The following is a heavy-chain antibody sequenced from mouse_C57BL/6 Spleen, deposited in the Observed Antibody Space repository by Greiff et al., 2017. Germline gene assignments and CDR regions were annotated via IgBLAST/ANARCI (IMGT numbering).Heavy chain of an antibody. Sequence: QVQLQQPGAELVKPGASVKLSCKASGYTFTSYWMHWVKQRPGQGLEWIGMIHPNSGSTNYNEKFKSKATLTVDKSSSTAYMQLSSLPSEDSAVYYCASGAYYSNYGVDYWGQGTTLTVSS. J-gene: IGHJ2*01. CDR1: GYTFTSYW. D-gene: IGHD2-5*01. V-gene: IGHV1-64*01. CDR3: ASGAYYSNYGVDY. CDR2: IHPNSGST.